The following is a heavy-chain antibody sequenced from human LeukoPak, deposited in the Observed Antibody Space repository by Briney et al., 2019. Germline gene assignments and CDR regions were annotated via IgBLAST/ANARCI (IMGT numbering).Heavy chain of an antibody. V-gene: IGHV1-2*02. Sequence: GASVKVSCKASGYTFTGYYMHWVRQAPGQGLEWMGWINPNSGGTNYAQKFQGRVTMTRDTSISTAYMELSRLRSDDTAVYYCARVRRGYSGFRGGYYFDYWGQGTLVTVSS. D-gene: IGHD5-12*01. J-gene: IGHJ4*02. CDR3: ARVRRGYSGFRGGYYFDY. CDR1: GYTFTGYY. CDR2: INPNSGGT.